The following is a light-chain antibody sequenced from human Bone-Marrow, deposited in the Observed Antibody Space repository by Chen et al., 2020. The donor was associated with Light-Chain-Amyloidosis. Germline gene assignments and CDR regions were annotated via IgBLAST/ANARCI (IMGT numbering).Light chain of an antibody. V-gene: IGKV1-5*01. Sequence: DIQMTQSPSTLSASVGDRVTIPCRASQSISSWLAWYQQKPGKAPKLLIYEASSLESGVPSRFSGSGSGTEFTLNISSLQPDDFATYYCQQYNSYSWTFGQGTKVEIK. CDR3: QQYNSYSWT. CDR1: QSISSW. J-gene: IGKJ1*01. CDR2: EAS.